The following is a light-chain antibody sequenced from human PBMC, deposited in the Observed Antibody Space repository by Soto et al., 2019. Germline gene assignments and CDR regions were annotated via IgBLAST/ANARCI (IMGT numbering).Light chain of an antibody. CDR2: YTS. CDR3: QQRSNWPPT. V-gene: IGKV3-11*01. CDR1: QSVSSN. J-gene: IGKJ3*01. Sequence: EIVMTQSPATLSVSPGERATLSGRASQSVSSNLAWYQHKPGQAPRLLIYYTSNRATGIPARFSGSGSGTDFTLTISSLEPEDFAVYYCQQRSNWPPTFGPGTKVDIK.